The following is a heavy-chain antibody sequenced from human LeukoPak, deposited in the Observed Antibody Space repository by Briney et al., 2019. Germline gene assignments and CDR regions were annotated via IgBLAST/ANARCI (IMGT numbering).Heavy chain of an antibody. D-gene: IGHD6-13*01. CDR2: INHSGST. J-gene: IGHJ4*02. V-gene: IGHV4-34*01. CDR3: VRHGQQLVRLSY. CDR1: GGSFSGYY. Sequence: SETLSLTGAVYGGSFSGYYWSWIRQPPGKGLEWIGEINHSGSTNYNPSLKSRVTISVDTSKNQFSLKLSSVTAADTAVYYCVRHGQQLVRLSYWGQGTLVTVSS.